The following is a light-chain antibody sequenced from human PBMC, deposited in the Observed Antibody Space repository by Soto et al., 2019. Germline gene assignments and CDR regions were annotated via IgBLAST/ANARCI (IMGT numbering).Light chain of an antibody. CDR2: AAS. Sequence: DFQLTQSPSFLSASVGDRVTITCRASQGVRSYLAWYQQKPGKAPKVLIYAASTLQTGVPSRFSGSGSGAEFTLTISSLQPEDFATYFCQQLKNFTWTFGPGTKVEIK. CDR1: QGVRSY. CDR3: QQLKNFTWT. J-gene: IGKJ1*01. V-gene: IGKV1-9*01.